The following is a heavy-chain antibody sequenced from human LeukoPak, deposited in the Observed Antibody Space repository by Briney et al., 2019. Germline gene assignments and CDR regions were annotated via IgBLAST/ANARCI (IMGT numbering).Heavy chain of an antibody. CDR1: GFTFSSYG. D-gene: IGHD1-7*01. V-gene: IGHV3-33*01. CDR3: ARGRDNWNYEIDY. J-gene: IGHJ4*02. CDR2: IWYDGSNK. Sequence: GSLRLSCAASGFTFSSYGMHWVRQAPGKGLEWVAVIWYDGSNKYYADSVKGRFTISRDNSKNTLYLQMNSLRAEDTAVYYCARGRDNWNYEIDYWGQGTLVTVSS.